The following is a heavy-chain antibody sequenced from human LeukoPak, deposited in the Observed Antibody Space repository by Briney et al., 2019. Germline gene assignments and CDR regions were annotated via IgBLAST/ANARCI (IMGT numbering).Heavy chain of an antibody. V-gene: IGHV3-30*18. CDR1: GFTFSSHC. D-gene: IGHD3-22*01. J-gene: IGHJ4*02. CDR2: IPSEQSNK. CDR3: AKVDAAYYDSSGYIFDY. Sequence: ARSLRLSCAASGFTFSSHCMHCVRHAPSKMLEWVAVIPSEQSNKYYADSVKGRFTISRDNSKNTLYLQMNSLRAEDTAVYYCAKVDAAYYDSSGYIFDYWGQGTLVTVSS.